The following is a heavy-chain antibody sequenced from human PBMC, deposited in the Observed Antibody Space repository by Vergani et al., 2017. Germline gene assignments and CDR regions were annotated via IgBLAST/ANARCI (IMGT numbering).Heavy chain of an antibody. CDR1: GYTFTSYG. CDR3: ARDLSSIAARRLDY. V-gene: IGHV1-18*01. Sequence: QVQLVPSGAEVKKPGASVKVSCEASGYTFTSYGISWVRQAPGQGLEGMGWISAYNGNTNYAQKLQGRVTMTTDTSRSTAYMELRSLRTDDTAVYYCARDLSSIAARRLDYWGQGTLVTVSS. D-gene: IGHD6-6*01. CDR2: ISAYNGNT. J-gene: IGHJ4*02.